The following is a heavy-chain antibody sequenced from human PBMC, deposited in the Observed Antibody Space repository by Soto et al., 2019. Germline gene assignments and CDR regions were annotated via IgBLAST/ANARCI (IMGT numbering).Heavy chain of an antibody. V-gene: IGHV3-48*03. D-gene: IGHD4-4*01. CDR2: ISSSGSTI. J-gene: IGHJ6*02. Sequence: GGSLRLSCAASGFTFSSYEMNWVRQAPGKGLEWVSYISSSGSTIYYADSVKGRFTTSRDNAKNPLYLQMNSLRAEDTAVYYCARDTVIQDRGMDVWGQGTTVTVSS. CDR3: ARDTVIQDRGMDV. CDR1: GFTFSSYE.